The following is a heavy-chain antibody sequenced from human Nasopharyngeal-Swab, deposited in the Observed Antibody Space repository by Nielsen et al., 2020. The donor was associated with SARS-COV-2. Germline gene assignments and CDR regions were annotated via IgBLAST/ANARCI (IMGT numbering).Heavy chain of an antibody. Sequence: WIRQPPGKGLEWIGYIYYSGSTYYNPSLKSRVTISVDTSKNQFSLKLSPVTAADTAVYYCARDSGVAGTKYYYYGMGVWGQGTTVTVSS. J-gene: IGHJ6*02. V-gene: IGHV4-30-4*01. D-gene: IGHD6-19*01. CDR2: IYYSGST. CDR3: ARDSGVAGTKYYYYGMGV.